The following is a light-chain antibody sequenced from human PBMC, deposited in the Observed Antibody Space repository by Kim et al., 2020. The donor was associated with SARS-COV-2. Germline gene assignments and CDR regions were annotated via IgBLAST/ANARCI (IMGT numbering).Light chain of an antibody. V-gene: IGKV3-15*01. Sequence: VSPGASATLSCRARRGMSHSLAWYQQKPGQAPRLLIYDASTRATGIPARFSGSGSGTDFSLTISSLQSEDFAVYFCQQYSVWPLTFGGGTKVDIK. CDR1: RGMSHS. CDR2: DAS. CDR3: QQYSVWPLT. J-gene: IGKJ4*01.